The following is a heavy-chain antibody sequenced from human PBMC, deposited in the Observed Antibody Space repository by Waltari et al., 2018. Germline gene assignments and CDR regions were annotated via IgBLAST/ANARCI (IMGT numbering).Heavy chain of an antibody. CDR2: ISSSGSTI. Sequence: EVQLVESGGGLVQPGGSLRLSCAASGFTFSSYEMNWVRQAPGKGLEWVSYISSSGSTIYYADSVKGRFTISRDNAKNSLYLQMNSLRAEDTAVYYCARDLLLSPGIVAPWGQGTLVTVSS. CDR1: GFTFSSYE. CDR3: ARDLLLSPGIVAP. D-gene: IGHD3-16*02. J-gene: IGHJ5*02. V-gene: IGHV3-48*03.